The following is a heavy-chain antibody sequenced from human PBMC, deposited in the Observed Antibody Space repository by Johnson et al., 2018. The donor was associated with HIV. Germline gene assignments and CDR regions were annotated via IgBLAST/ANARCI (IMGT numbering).Heavy chain of an antibody. D-gene: IGHD6-13*01. CDR2: ISYDESNK. V-gene: IGHV3-30*03. Sequence: QVQLVESGGGVVQPGTSLRLSCAASGFTFDDYGMSWVRQAPGKGLEWVTVISYDESNKYYADSVKGRFTISRYNSNNTVSLQMNSLRAEDTAVYYCARDFDSRSWPGTDAFDVWGQGTVVTVSS. J-gene: IGHJ3*01. CDR1: GFTFDDYG. CDR3: ARDFDSRSWPGTDAFDV.